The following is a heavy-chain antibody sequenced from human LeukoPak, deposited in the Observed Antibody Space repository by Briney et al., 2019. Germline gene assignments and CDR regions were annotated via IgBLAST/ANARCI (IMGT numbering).Heavy chain of an antibody. CDR2: IIPMFGTA. CDR1: GGTFSNYA. CDR3: AGGNFDSSGWYFDY. Sequence: SVKVSCKASGGTFSNYAITWVRQAPGQGLEWMGRIIPMFGTANYAQKFQGRVTITTDVSTSTAYMELSSLRSEDTAVYYCAGGNFDSSGWYFDYWGQGTLVTVSS. D-gene: IGHD3-22*01. J-gene: IGHJ4*02. V-gene: IGHV1-69*05.